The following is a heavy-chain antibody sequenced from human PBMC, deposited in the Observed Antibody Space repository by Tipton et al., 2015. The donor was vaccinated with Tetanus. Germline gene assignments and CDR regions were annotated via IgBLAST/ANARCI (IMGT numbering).Heavy chain of an antibody. CDR3: ARDNPNRLWFGELHLGMDV. V-gene: IGHV3-66*01. D-gene: IGHD3-10*01. CDR1: GFTVSSNY. CDR2: IYSGGST. Sequence: SLRLSCAASGFTVSSNYMSWVRQAPGKGLEWVSVIYSGGSTYYADSVKGRFTISRDNSKNALYLQMNSLRAEDTAVYYCARDNPNRLWFGELHLGMDVWGQGTTVTVSS. J-gene: IGHJ6*02.